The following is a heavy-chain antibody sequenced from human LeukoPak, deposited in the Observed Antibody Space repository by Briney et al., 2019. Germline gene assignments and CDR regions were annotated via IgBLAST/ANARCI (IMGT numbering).Heavy chain of an antibody. J-gene: IGHJ4*02. D-gene: IGHD6-19*01. CDR1: GFTFSSYA. Sequence: GRSLRLSCAASGFTFSSYAMHWVRQAPGKGLEWVAVISYDGSNKYYADSVKGRFTISRDNSKNTLYLQMNSLRAGDTAVYYCARAGYSSGWYACYWGQGTLVTVSS. CDR2: ISYDGSNK. V-gene: IGHV3-30*04. CDR3: ARAGYSSGWYACY.